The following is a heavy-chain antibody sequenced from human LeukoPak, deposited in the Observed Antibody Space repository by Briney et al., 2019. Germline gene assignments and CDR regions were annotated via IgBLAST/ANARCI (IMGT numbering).Heavy chain of an antibody. J-gene: IGHJ5*02. CDR3: AREVRIAAAGTGGWFDP. V-gene: IGHV1-18*01. CDR1: GYTFTSYG. CDR2: ISAYNGNT. Sequence: GASVKVSCKASGYTFTSYGISWVRQAPGQGLEWMGWISAYNGNTNYAQKLQGRVTMTTDTSTSTAYMELRSLRSDDTAVYYCAREVRIAAAGTGGWFDPWGQGTPVTVSS. D-gene: IGHD6-13*01.